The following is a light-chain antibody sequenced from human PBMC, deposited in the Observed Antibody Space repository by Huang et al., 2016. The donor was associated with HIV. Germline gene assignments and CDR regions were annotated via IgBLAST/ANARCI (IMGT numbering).Light chain of an antibody. CDR2: RAS. V-gene: IGKV1-5*03. CDR1: QNINTL. CDR3: QQYNTYWYT. J-gene: IGKJ2*01. Sequence: DIQMTQSPSTLSASVGDRVTIACRASQNINTLLAWYQQKPGKAPDLLIYRASSLQVGVPSRVTGSGAGTEFTLTITSLQPDDLGTYYCQQYNTYWYTFGQGTKLEI.